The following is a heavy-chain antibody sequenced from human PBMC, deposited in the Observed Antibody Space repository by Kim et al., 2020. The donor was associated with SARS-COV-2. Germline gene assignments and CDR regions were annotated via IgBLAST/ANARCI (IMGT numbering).Heavy chain of an antibody. CDR2: INHSGST. V-gene: IGHV4-34*01. J-gene: IGHJ6*02. D-gene: IGHD6-13*01. CDR3: ARGRVAAAGGLNYYYYGMDV. Sequence: SETLSLTCAVYGGSFSGYYWSWIRQPPGKGLEWIGEINHSGSTNYNPSLKSRVTISVDTSKNQFSLKLSSVTAADTAVYYCARGRVAAAGGLNYYYYGMDVWGQGTTVTVSS. CDR1: GGSFSGYY.